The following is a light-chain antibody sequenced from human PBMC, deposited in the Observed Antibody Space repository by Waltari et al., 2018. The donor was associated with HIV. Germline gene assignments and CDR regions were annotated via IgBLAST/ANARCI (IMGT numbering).Light chain of an antibody. V-gene: IGLV2-14*03. CDR1: SSDVGRYNH. Sequence: QSALTQPASVSGSPGQSITLSCTGASSDVGRYNHVSWYQHHPGKAPKLIIYDVSNRPSGVSNRFSGSKSGTTASLTISGLQAEDEADYYCSSYTSSRTVVFGGGTKLTVL. J-gene: IGLJ2*01. CDR2: DVS. CDR3: SSYTSSRTVV.